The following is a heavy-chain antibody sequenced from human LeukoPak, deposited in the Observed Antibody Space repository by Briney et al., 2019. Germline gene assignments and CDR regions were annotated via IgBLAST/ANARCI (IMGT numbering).Heavy chain of an antibody. CDR1: GGSISSGDYY. CDR2: IYYSRST. J-gene: IGHJ4*02. D-gene: IGHD5-12*01. CDR3: ARDGSGYDRFDY. Sequence: SETLSLTCTVSGGSISSGDYYWSWIRQPPGKGLEWIGYIYYSRSTYYNPSLKSRVTISVDTSKNQFSLNLNSVAAADTAVYYCARDGSGYDRFDYWGQGTLVTVSS. V-gene: IGHV4-30-4*01.